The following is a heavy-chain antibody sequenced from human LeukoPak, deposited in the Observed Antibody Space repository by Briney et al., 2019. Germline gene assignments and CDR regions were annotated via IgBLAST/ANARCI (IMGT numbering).Heavy chain of an antibody. D-gene: IGHD3-10*01. CDR1: GGSISSSSYY. CDR2: IYYSGST. V-gene: IGHV4-39*01. J-gene: IGHJ6*02. Sequence: SETLSLTCTVPGGSISSSSYYWGWIRQPPGKGLEWIGSIYYSGSTYYNPSLKSRVTISVDTSKNQFSLKLSSVNAADTDAYYCARVLYARVTADGMDVWGQGTTVIVSS. CDR3: ARVLYARVTADGMDV.